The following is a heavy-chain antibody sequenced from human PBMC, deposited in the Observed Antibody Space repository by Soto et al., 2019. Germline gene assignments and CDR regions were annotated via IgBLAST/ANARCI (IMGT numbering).Heavy chain of an antibody. Sequence: SSVPVSCKASGGTFSRYAISWVRQAPGQALEWMGGIIPIFGTANYEQKSQGRVTITAEKYTSTDYMELRRMRAEDTDVDYCSRDRACCGGDCYSGADYYYGMDVWGQGTTVTVSS. J-gene: IGHJ6*02. CDR3: SRDRACCGGDCYSGADYYYGMDV. CDR1: GGTFSRYA. D-gene: IGHD2-21*02. V-gene: IGHV1-69*06. CDR2: IIPIFGTA.